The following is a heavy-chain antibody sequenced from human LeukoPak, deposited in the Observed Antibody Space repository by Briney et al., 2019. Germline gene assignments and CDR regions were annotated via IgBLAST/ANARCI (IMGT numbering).Heavy chain of an antibody. CDR3: AKDSLLGFVDY. CDR1: GFAFDDYA. J-gene: IGHJ4*02. D-gene: IGHD7-27*01. Sequence: GGSLRLSCAASGFAFDDYAMHWVRQAPGKGLEWVSGISWNSGSIGYADSVKGRFTISRDNAKNSLYLQMNSLRAEDTALYYCAKDSLLGFVDYWGQGTLVTVSS. V-gene: IGHV3-9*01. CDR2: ISWNSGSI.